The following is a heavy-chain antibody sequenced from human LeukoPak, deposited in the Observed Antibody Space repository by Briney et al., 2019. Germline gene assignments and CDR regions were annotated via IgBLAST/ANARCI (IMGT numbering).Heavy chain of an antibody. CDR1: GFTFSSYW. CDR2: INSDGSST. V-gene: IGHV3-74*01. Sequence: GGSLRLSCAASGFTFSSYWMHWVRQVPGKGLVWVSRINSDGSSTSYADFVKGRFTISRDNSKNTLYLQMNSLRAEDTAVYYCAKDQEPMTTVTPFDYWGQGTLVTVSS. J-gene: IGHJ4*02. CDR3: AKDQEPMTTVTPFDY. D-gene: IGHD4-17*01.